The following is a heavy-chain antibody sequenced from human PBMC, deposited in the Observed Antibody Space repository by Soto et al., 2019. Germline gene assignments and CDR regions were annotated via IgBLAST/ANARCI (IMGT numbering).Heavy chain of an antibody. CDR1: GFTFSSYG. V-gene: IGHV3-30*18. Sequence: GGSLRLSCAASGFTFSSYGMHWVRQAPGKGLEWVAVISYDGSNKYYADSVKGRFTISRDNSKNTLYLQMNSLRAEDTAVYYCAKALPLNYDDSGVPGYWGRGTLVTVSS. CDR2: ISYDGSNK. J-gene: IGHJ4*02. D-gene: IGHD4-17*01. CDR3: AKALPLNYDDSGVPGY.